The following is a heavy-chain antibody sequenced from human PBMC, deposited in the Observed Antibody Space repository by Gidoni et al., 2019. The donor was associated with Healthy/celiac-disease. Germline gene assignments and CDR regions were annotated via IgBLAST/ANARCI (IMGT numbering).Heavy chain of an antibody. CDR1: GGTFSSYA. D-gene: IGHD3-22*01. J-gene: IGHJ3*02. V-gene: IGHV1-69*01. Sequence: QVQLVQSGAEVTKPGSSVKVSCKASGGTFSSYAISWVRQAPGQGLEWMGGIIPIFGTANYAQKFQGRVTITADESTSTAYMELSSLRSEDTAVYYCARDNYYDSSGYEMPGGPIAFDIWGQGTMVTVSS. CDR3: ARDNYYDSSGYEMPGGPIAFDI. CDR2: IIPIFGTA.